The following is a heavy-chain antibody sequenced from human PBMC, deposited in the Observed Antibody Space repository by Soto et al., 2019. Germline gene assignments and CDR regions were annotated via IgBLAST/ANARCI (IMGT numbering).Heavy chain of an antibody. D-gene: IGHD2-21*02. J-gene: IGHJ6*02. V-gene: IGHV3-23*01. CDR3: AREETAWPLAYGLDV. CDR1: GFTFSSYA. Sequence: GGSLRLSCAASGFTFSSYAMSWVRQAPGKGLGWVSAISGSGGSTYYADSVKGQFTISRDNSKNTLYLQMNSLRAEDTAVYYCAREETAWPLAYGLDVWGQGTTVTVSS. CDR2: ISGSGGST.